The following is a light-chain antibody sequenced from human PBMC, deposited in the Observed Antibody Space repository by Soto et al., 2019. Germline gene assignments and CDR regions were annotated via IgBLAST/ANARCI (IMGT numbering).Light chain of an antibody. CDR3: QQSYSTPPIT. V-gene: IGKV1-39*01. J-gene: IGKJ5*01. CDR1: QSISSY. Sequence: DTQMTQSPSSLSASVGDRVTITCQASQSISSYLNRYQQKPGKAPKLLIYAASSLQSGVPSRFSGSGSGTDFTLTISSLQPEDFATYYCQQSYSTPPITFGQGTRLEIK. CDR2: AAS.